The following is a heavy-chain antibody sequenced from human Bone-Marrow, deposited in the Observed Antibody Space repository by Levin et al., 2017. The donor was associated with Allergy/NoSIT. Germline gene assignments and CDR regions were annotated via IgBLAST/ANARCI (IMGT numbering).Heavy chain of an antibody. D-gene: IGHD2-15*01. CDR3: ARGDCYSGSCYGPDWFDP. CDR2: INPNSGNT. CDR1: GYSFTSYN. V-gene: IGHV1-8*01. J-gene: IGHJ5*02. Sequence: ASVKVSCKTSGYSFTSYNVYWVRQAPGQGLEWMGYINPNSGNTGYAQKFQGRVIMTRNSSITTAYMELSGLRFEETAIYYCARGDCYSGSCYGPDWFDPWGQVTQVTVSS.